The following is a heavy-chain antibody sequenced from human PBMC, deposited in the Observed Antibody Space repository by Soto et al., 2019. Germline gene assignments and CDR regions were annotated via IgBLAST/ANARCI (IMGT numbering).Heavy chain of an antibody. J-gene: IGHJ3*01. D-gene: IGHD5-18*01. CDR1: GFTFSDNL. V-gene: IGHV1-3*01. CDR3: ARDIQSVGPRANDAFDV. CDR2: LNPDTGNT. Sequence: QVQLVQSGAELKKPGASVNISCTASGFTFSDNLINWVRQVPGQGLERMGWLNPDTGNTRYSETFQGRVTISRHPSASIAYLELSGLENEDTALYSGARDIQSVGPRANDAFDVWGQGTMVTVSS.